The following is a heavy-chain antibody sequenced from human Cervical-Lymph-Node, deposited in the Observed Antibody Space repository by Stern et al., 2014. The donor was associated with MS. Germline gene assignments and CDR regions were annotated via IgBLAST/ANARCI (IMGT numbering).Heavy chain of an antibody. Sequence: QVQLVESGGGVVQPGRSLRLSCAASGFTFSSYGMHWVRQAPGKGLEWVAVIWYDGSNKYYADSVKGRFTISRDNSKNTLYLQMNSLRAEDTAVYYCAREPAVAGTFDYWGQGTLVTVSS. CDR1: GFTFSSYG. CDR3: AREPAVAGTFDY. CDR2: IWYDGSNK. V-gene: IGHV3-33*01. D-gene: IGHD6-19*01. J-gene: IGHJ4*02.